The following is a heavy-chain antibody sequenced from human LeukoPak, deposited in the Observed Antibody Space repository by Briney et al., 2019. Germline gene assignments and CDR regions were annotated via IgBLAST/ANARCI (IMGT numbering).Heavy chain of an antibody. J-gene: IGHJ4*02. CDR1: EFALSTYG. D-gene: IGHD1-20*01. Sequence: PRGSLRLSCAASEFALSTYGMNKVRQAPGKGLEWVAVISYDGSYKFYADSVKGRFTISRDNSKSTLYLQMNSLRAEDTAVYYCAKDIERGLTSIDYWGQGTLVTVSS. CDR2: ISYDGSYK. V-gene: IGHV3-30*18. CDR3: AKDIERGLTSIDY.